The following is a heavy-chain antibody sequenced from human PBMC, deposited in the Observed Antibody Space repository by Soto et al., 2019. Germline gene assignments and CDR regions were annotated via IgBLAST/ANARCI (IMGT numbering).Heavy chain of an antibody. CDR1: GGSFGGYY. J-gene: IGHJ4*02. Sequence: PSETLSLTCAVYGGSFGGYYWSWIRQPPGKGLEWIGYIYYSGSTNYNPSLKSRVTISVDTSKNQFSLKLSSVTAADTAVYYCARQVRRDGYNPFDYWGQGTLVTVSS. CDR3: ARQVRRDGYNPFDY. CDR2: IYYSGST. D-gene: IGHD5-12*01. V-gene: IGHV4-59*01.